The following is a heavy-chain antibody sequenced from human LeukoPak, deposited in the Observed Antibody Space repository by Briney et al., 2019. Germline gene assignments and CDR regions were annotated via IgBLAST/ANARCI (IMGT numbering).Heavy chain of an antibody. CDR3: ARGGTRTSLAFNWFDP. V-gene: IGHV4-4*07. CDR2: IYTSGST. CDR1: GGSISSYY. Sequence: KPSETLSLTCTVSGGSISSYYWSWIRQPAGKGLEWIGRIYTSGSTNYNPSLKSRVTISVDTSKNQFSLKLSSVTAADTAVYYCARGGTRTSLAFNWFDPWGQGTLVTVSS. J-gene: IGHJ5*02. D-gene: IGHD2-2*01.